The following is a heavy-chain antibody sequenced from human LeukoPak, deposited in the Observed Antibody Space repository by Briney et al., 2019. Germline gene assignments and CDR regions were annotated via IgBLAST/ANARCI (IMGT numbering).Heavy chain of an antibody. CDR1: GYTFTSNY. D-gene: IGHD2-15*01. CDR2: ISPSGGST. CDR3: ARTRHDCDGSCYSSGFDP. J-gene: IGHJ5*02. Sequence: ASVKVSCKAFGYTFTSNYMHWVRQAPGQGPEWMGVISPSGGSTTYAQKFQGRVTLTRDMSTSTDYLELSSLRSEDTAVYYCARTRHDCDGSCYSSGFDPWGQGTLVTVSS. V-gene: IGHV1-46*01.